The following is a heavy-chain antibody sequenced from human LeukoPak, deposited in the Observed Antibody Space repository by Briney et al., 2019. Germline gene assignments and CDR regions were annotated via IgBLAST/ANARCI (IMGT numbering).Heavy chain of an antibody. J-gene: IGHJ6*04. D-gene: IGHD3-10*02. V-gene: IGHV3-48*03. Sequence: GGSLRLSCAASGFTFSSYEMNWVCQAPGKGLEWVSYISSSGSTIYYADSVKGRFTISRDNAKNSLYLQMDSLRAEDTAVYYCAELGITMIGGVWGKGTTVTISS. CDR2: ISSSGSTI. CDR3: AELGITMIGGV. CDR1: GFTFSSYE.